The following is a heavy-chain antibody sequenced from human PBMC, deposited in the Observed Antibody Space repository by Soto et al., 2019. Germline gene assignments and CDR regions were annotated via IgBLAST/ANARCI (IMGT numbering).Heavy chain of an antibody. V-gene: IGHV1-18*01. CDR3: ARAEKRCSSTSCPPGGYYYYMDV. CDR2: ISAYNGNT. CDR1: GYTFTSYG. J-gene: IGHJ6*03. D-gene: IGHD2-2*01. Sequence: QVQLVQSGAEVKKSGASVKVSCKASGYTFTSYGISWVRQAPGQGLEWMGWISAYNGNTNYAQKLQGRVTMTTDTSTSTAYMELRSLRSDDTAVYYCARAEKRCSSTSCPPGGYYYYMDVWGKGTTVTVSS.